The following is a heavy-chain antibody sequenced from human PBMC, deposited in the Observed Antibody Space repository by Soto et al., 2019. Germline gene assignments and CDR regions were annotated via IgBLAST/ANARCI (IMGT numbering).Heavy chain of an antibody. J-gene: IGHJ4*02. V-gene: IGHV3-33*01. CDR2: IWYDGSNK. D-gene: IGHD3-16*01. CDR3: ARMGDAVGVSF. Sequence: QVQLVESGGGVVQPGRSLRLSCAASGFTFSSYGMHWVRQAPGKGLEWVAVIWYDGSNKYYADSVKGRFTISRDNSKNTLYLQMNSLRAEDTAVYYCARMGDAVGVSFWGQGTLVTVSS. CDR1: GFTFSSYG.